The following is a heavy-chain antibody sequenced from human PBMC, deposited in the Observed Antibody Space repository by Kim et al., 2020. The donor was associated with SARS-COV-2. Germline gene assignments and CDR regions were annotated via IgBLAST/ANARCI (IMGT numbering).Heavy chain of an antibody. CDR3: ARAIRGRIFDYYDSTGYYYESTFDI. D-gene: IGHD3-22*01. CDR2: ISYDGSNK. V-gene: IGHV3-30*04. J-gene: IGHJ3*02. CDR1: GFTFSSYA. Sequence: GGSLRLSCAASGFTFSSYAMHWVRQAPGKGLEWVAVISYDGSNKYYADSVKGRLTISRDNSKNKLYLQMNSLRAEDTAVYYCARAIRGRIFDYYDSTGYYYESTFDIWGQGTMVTVSS.